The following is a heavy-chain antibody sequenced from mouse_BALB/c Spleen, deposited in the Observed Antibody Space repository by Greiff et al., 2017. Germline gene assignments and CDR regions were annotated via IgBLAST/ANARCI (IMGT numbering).Heavy chain of an antibody. J-gene: IGHJ3*01. CDR3: AREQEAWFAY. CDR2: INPSTGYT. V-gene: IGHV1-7*01. Sequence: VQLQQSGAELAKPGASVKMSCKASGYTFTSYWMHWVKQRPGQGLEWIGYINPSTGYTEYNQKFKDKATLTADKSSSTAYMQLSSLTSEDSAVYYCAREQEAWFAYWGQGTLVTVSA. CDR1: GYTFTSYW.